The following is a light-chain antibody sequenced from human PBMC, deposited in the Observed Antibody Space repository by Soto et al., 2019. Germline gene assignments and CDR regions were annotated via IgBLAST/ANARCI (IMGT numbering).Light chain of an antibody. V-gene: IGKV1-12*01. Sequence: DIQMTQSPSSVSAPVGDRVTITCRASQGVGSWLAWYQQKPGKAPKLLIFAASSLQSGVPSRFSGSGSGTDFTLTISSPQPEDVASYYCQQANSFPCTFGQGINVDVK. CDR2: AAS. CDR3: QQANSFPCT. J-gene: IGKJ1*01. CDR1: QGVGSW.